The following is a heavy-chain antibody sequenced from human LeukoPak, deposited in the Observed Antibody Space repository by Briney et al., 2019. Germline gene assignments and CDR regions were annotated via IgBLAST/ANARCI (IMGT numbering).Heavy chain of an antibody. D-gene: IGHD6-13*01. CDR2: ISWNSGSI. V-gene: IGHV3-9*01. CDR1: GFTFDDYA. J-gene: IGHJ4*02. Sequence: GGSLRLSCAASGFTFDDYAMHWVRQAPGKGLEWVSGISWNSGSIGYADSVKGRFTISRDNAKNSLYLQMNSPRAEDTAVYYCARGGSSSWSSLGYWGQGTLVTVSS. CDR3: ARGGSSSWSSLGY.